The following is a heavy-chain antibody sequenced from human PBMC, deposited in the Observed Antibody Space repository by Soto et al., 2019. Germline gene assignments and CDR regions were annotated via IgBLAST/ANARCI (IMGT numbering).Heavy chain of an antibody. CDR1: GFTFSSYG. Sequence: GGSLRLSCAASGFTFSSYGMHWVRQAPGKGLEWVAVIWYDGSNKYYADSVKGRFTISRDNSKNTLYLQMNSLRAEDTAVYYCARDSGGWLQSSFDYWGQGTLVTVSS. CDR3: ARDSGGWLQSSFDY. J-gene: IGHJ4*02. D-gene: IGHD3-10*01. V-gene: IGHV3-33*01. CDR2: IWYDGSNK.